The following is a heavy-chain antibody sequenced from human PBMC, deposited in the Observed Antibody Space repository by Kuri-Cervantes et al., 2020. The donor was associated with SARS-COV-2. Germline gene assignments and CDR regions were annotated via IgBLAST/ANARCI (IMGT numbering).Heavy chain of an antibody. V-gene: IGHV3-20*04. J-gene: IGHJ4*02. CDR2: VDWNGGST. CDR1: GFTFDDYG. Sequence: ETLSLTCAASGFTFDDYGMSWVRQAQGKGLECVSGVDWNGGSTGYADSVKGRFTISRDNAKNSLYLQMNSLRAEDTALYYCARDDGIAVAGTSFLFDYWGQGTLVTVSS. D-gene: IGHD6-19*01. CDR3: ARDDGIAVAGTSFLFDY.